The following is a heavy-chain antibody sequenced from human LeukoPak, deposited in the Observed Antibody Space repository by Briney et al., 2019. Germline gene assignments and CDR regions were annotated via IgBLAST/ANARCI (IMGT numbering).Heavy chain of an antibody. CDR2: ILYDGSNK. V-gene: IGHV3-30*04. CDR1: GFTFSNYD. Sequence: GGSLRLSCAASGFTFSNYDMHWVRQAPGKGLEWVAVILYDGSNKYYADSVKGRFTISRDNAKNSLYLQMNSLRAEDTAVYYCARGYYDSSGTYYFDYWGQGTLVTVSS. D-gene: IGHD3-22*01. J-gene: IGHJ4*02. CDR3: ARGYYDSSGTYYFDY.